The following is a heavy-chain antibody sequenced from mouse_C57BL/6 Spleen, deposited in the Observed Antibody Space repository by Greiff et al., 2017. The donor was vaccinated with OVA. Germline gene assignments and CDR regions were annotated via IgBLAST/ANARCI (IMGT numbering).Heavy chain of an antibody. D-gene: IGHD2-4*01. J-gene: IGHJ2*01. CDR3: ARDYDYDGYYFDY. CDR2: INPGSGGT. CDR1: GYAFTNYL. Sequence: VKLQESGAELVRPGTSVKVSCKASGYAFTNYLIEWVKQRPGQGLEWIGVINPGSGGTNYNEKFKGKATLTADKSSSTAYMQLSSLTSEDSAVYFCARDYDYDGYYFDYWGQGTTLTVSS. V-gene: IGHV1-54*01.